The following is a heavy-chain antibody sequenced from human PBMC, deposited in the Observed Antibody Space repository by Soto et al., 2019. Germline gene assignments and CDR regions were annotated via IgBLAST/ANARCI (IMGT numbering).Heavy chain of an antibody. V-gene: IGHV1-69*13. CDR1: GGTFSSYA. CDR2: IIPIFGTA. J-gene: IGHJ5*02. Sequence: SVKVSCKASGGTFSSYAISWVRQAPGQGLKWMGGIIPIFGTANYAQKFQGRVTITADESTSTAYMELSSLRSEDTAVYYCATSTAPNRPHKNWFDPWGQGTLVTVSS. CDR3: ATSTAPNRPHKNWFDP.